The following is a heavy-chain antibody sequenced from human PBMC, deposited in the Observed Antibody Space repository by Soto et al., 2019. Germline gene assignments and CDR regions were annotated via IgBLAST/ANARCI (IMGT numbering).Heavy chain of an antibody. CDR2: IYHSGST. CDR1: GGSISSGGYS. V-gene: IGHV4-30-2*01. Sequence: PSETLSLTCAVSGGSISSGGYSWSWIRQPPGKGLEWIGYIYHSGSTYYNPSLKSRVTISVDRSKNQFSLKLSSVTAADTAVYYCARASLPLGMDVWGQGTTVTVS. J-gene: IGHJ6*02. D-gene: IGHD3-10*01. CDR3: ARASLPLGMDV.